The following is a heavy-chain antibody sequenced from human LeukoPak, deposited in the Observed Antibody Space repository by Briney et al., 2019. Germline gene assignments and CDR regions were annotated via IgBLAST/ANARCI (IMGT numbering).Heavy chain of an antibody. V-gene: IGHV3-33*08. CDR1: GFTFSKYA. CDR2: IWYDGSNK. CDR3: ARDAYGSGSLDY. D-gene: IGHD3-10*01. J-gene: IGHJ4*02. Sequence: PGGSLRLSCSASGFTFSKYAMHWVRQAPGKGLEWVAVIWYDGSNKYYADSVKGRFTISRDNSKNALYLQMNSLRAEDTAVYYCARDAYGSGSLDYWGQGTLVTVSS.